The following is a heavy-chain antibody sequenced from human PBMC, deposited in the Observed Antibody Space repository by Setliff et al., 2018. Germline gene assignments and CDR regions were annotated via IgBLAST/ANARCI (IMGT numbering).Heavy chain of an antibody. J-gene: IGHJ4*02. V-gene: IGHV3-43*01. D-gene: IGHD3-3*01. CDR1: GFTFDDYT. Sequence: GGSLRLSCSASGFTFDDYTMHWVRQAPGKGLEWVSLITWDGGSTFYADSVKGRFTISRDNRKNSLYLQMNSLTSEDTALYFCTKDGGRLRFVSHLDFWGQGTPVTVSS. CDR3: TKDGGRLRFVSHLDF. CDR2: ITWDGGST.